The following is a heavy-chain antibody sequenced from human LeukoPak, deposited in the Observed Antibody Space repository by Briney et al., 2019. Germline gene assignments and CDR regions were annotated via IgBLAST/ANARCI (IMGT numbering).Heavy chain of an antibody. J-gene: IGHJ6*03. Sequence: GGSLRLSCAASGFTLSSYWMSWVRQAPGKGLEWVANIKQDGSEKYYVDSMRGRFTISRDNAKNSLYLQMNSLRAEDTAVYYCARDPYYYREDMDVWGKGTTVTVSS. CDR1: GFTLSSYW. CDR2: IKQDGSEK. D-gene: IGHD1-26*01. CDR3: ARDPYYYREDMDV. V-gene: IGHV3-7*01.